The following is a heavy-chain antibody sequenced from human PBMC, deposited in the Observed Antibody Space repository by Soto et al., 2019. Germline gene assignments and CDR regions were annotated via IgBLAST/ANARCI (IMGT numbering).Heavy chain of an antibody. CDR3: GRRWQPGGMDV. D-gene: IGHD6-13*01. CDR2: IDLSVSYT. Sequence: GQSLKISCKGSVYSFTSYSISWVRQMPGKRLEWMVRIDLSVSYTNYSPSFQGHVTISADKSSSTASLHWSSLKAPGTAMYSCGRRWQPGGMDVWGQGTMVTVSS. J-gene: IGHJ6*02. CDR1: VYSFTSYS. V-gene: IGHV5-10-1*01.